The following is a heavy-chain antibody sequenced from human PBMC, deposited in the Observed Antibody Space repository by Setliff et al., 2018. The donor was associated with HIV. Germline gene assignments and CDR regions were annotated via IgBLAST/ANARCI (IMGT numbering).Heavy chain of an antibody. V-gene: IGHV4-39*02. CDR3: ARESSSGWYNYFDY. D-gene: IGHD6-19*01. CDR2: IYYSGST. J-gene: IGHJ4*02. Sequence: PSETLSLTCTVSGGSISSSSYYWGWIRQPPGKGLEWIGSIYYSGSTYYNPSLKSRVTISVDTSKNQFSLKLSSVTAADTAVYYCARESSSGWYNYFDYWGQGTLVTVSS. CDR1: GGSISSSSYY.